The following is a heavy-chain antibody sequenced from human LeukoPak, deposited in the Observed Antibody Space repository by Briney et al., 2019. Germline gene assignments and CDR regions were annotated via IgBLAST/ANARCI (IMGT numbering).Heavy chain of an antibody. CDR2: IYYSGST. V-gene: IGHV4-39*01. J-gene: IGHJ5*02. CDR1: GGSISSSSYY. CDR3: ARHLTAAAGGKLNWFDP. Sequence: SETLSLTCTVSGGSISSSSYYWGWIRQPPGKGLEWIGSIYYSGSTNYNPSLRSRVTISVDTSKNQFSLKLSSVTAADTAVYYCARHLTAAAGGKLNWFDPWGQGTLVTVSS. D-gene: IGHD6-13*01.